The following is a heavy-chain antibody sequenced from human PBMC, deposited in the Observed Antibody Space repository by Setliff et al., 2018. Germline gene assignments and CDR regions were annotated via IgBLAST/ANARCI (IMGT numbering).Heavy chain of an antibody. V-gene: IGHV4-4*07. CDR3: ARDQWVRSPPLYFSYSMDV. CDR1: GASINNHF. Sequence: PSETLSLTCTVSGASINNHFWSWIRQPPGKGLEWIGRISTSGNTNYNPSLKSRVTVSLDTSKNQFSLKLTSMTAADTAVYYCARDQWVRSPPLYFSYSMDVWGQGTTVTV. CDR2: ISTSGNT. J-gene: IGHJ6*02. D-gene: IGHD5-12*01.